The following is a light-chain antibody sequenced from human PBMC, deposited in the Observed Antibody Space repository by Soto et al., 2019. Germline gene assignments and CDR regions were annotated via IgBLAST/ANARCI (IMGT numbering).Light chain of an antibody. CDR3: QQYKSYWT. J-gene: IGKJ1*01. Sequence: DIQMTQSPSTLSASVGDRVTLTCRASQTISTWFAWYQQKPGKAPKVLISDASNLESGVPSRLSGSGSGTEFTLTISSPQADDFATYYCQQYKSYWTFGQGTKVDIK. V-gene: IGKV1-5*01. CDR2: DAS. CDR1: QTISTW.